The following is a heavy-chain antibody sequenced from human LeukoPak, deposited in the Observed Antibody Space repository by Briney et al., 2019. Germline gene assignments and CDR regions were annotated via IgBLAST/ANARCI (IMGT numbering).Heavy chain of an antibody. CDR3: AGGGEAARSLAY. CDR2: IYNGGTT. V-gene: IGHV3-66*02. J-gene: IGHJ4*02. CDR1: GVTSNY. Sequence: GGSLRLSCAASGVTSNYMTWVRQAPGKGLEWVSVIYNGGTTYYADSVKGRFTISRDNSKSTLFVYLQMNSLRTDDTALYHCAGGGEAARSLAYGGQGALVTVSS. D-gene: IGHD6-6*01.